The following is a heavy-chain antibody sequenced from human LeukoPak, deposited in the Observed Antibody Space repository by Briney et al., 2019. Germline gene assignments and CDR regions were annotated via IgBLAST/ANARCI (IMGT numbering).Heavy chain of an antibody. Sequence: ASVKVSCKASGYTFTGYYMHWVRQAPGQGLEWMGWINPNSGGTNYAQKFQGRVTMTWDTSISTAYMELSRLSSDDTAVYYCAKERDGNVLRLGHWGQGTLVTVSS. CDR3: AKERDGNVLRLGH. D-gene: IGHD3-16*01. J-gene: IGHJ4*02. V-gene: IGHV1-2*02. CDR1: GYTFTGYY. CDR2: INPNSGGT.